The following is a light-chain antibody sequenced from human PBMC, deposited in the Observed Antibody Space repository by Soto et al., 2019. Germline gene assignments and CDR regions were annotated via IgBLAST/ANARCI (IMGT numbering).Light chain of an antibody. Sequence: DIQMTQSPSTLSASVGDRVIITCRASQSISSWLAWYQQKPGKAPNLLIYKASTLKSGVPSRFSGSGSGTESTLTISSMQSHDFATPYYQPYDNDSWTFGQGTKVEIK. CDR1: QSISSW. J-gene: IGKJ1*01. CDR3: QPYDNDSWT. CDR2: KAS. V-gene: IGKV1-5*03.